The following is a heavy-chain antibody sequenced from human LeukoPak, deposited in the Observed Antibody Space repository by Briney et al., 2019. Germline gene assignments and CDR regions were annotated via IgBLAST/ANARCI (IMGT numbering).Heavy chain of an antibody. J-gene: IGHJ6*03. CDR1: GGSISSSTYC. CDR3: AREVVVAAMGYYYYYYYMDV. CDR2: INHSGST. V-gene: IGHV4-39*07. D-gene: IGHD2-21*02. Sequence: SETLSLICTVSGGSISSSTYCWGWIRQPPGKGLEWIGEINHSGSTNYNPSLKSRVTISVDTSKNQFSLKLSFVTAADTAVYYCAREVVVAAMGYYYYYYYMDVWGKGTTVTVSS.